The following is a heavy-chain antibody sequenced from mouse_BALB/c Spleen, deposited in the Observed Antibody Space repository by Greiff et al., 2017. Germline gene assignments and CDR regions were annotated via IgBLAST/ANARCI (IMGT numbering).Heavy chain of an antibody. Sequence: VQLKESGGGLVQPGGSRKLSCAASGFTFSSFGMHWVRQAPEKGLEWVAYISSGSSTIYYADTVKGRFTISRDNPKNTLFLQMTSLRSEDTAMYYCARGGYGGYYAMDYWGQGTSVTVSS. CDR1: GFTFSSFG. V-gene: IGHV5-17*02. CDR2: ISSGSSTI. D-gene: IGHD2-2*01. J-gene: IGHJ4*01. CDR3: ARGGYGGYYAMDY.